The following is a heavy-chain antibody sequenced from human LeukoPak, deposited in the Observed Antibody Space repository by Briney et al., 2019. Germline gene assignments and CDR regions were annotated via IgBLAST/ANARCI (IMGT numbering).Heavy chain of an antibody. CDR3: AKDIVVVTTAKGPFDY. D-gene: IGHD2-15*01. Sequence: PGGSLRLSCAASEFTFSNYAMSWVRQAPGKGLEWVSSISGSGGYTYYADSVKGRFTVSRDNSMNILYLQMNSLRAEDTAVYYCAKDIVVVTTAKGPFDYCGQGTLVTVSS. V-gene: IGHV3-23*01. CDR2: ISGSGGYT. J-gene: IGHJ4*02. CDR1: EFTFSNYA.